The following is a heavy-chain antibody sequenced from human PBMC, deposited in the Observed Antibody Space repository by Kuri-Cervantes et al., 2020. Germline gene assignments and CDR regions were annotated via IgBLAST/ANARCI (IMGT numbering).Heavy chain of an antibody. D-gene: IGHD1-26*01. V-gene: IGHV4-34*01. CDR1: GGSFSGYY. CDR3: GAREWDVATAGIVLY. Sequence: SETLSLTCAVYGGSFSGYYWSWIRQPPGKGLEWIGEINHSGSTNYNPSLKSRVTISVDTSKNQFSLKLRSVTAADTAVYFCGAREWDVATAGIVLYWGQGNLVTVSS. J-gene: IGHJ4*02. CDR2: INHSGST.